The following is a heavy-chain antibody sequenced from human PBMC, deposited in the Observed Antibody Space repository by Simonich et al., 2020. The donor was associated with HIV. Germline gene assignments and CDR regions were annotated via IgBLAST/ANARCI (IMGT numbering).Heavy chain of an antibody. CDR1: GYTFMDYH. CDR3: VRERNAATYPFDY. CDR2: INPNSGGT. Sequence: QVQLVQSVAEVKKPGASMKVSCKASGYTFMDYHVHWVRPAPGQGLEWMGWINPNSGGTNYAQKFQGRVTMTRDTSISTAYMELSSLGSDDTAMYYCVRERNAATYPFDYWGQGTLVTVSS. V-gene: IGHV1-2*02. D-gene: IGHD1-1*01. J-gene: IGHJ4*02.